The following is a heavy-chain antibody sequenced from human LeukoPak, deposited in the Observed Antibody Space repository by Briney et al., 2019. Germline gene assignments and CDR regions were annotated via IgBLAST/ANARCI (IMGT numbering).Heavy chain of an antibody. CDR3: ARERDYGDYGVDFDY. D-gene: IGHD4-17*01. V-gene: IGHV3-23*01. CDR1: GFTFSTYA. Sequence: PGGSLRLTCATSGFTFSTYAMTWVRQAPGKGLEWVSAISGSGGTTYYADSVTGRFTISRDNSKNTLYLQMNSLRAEDTAVYYCARERDYGDYGVDFDYWGQGTLVTVSS. CDR2: ISGSGGTT. J-gene: IGHJ4*02.